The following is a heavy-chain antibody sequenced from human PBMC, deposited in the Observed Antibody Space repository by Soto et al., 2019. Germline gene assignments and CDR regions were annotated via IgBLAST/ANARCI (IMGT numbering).Heavy chain of an antibody. CDR3: ASYFNTRFDY. Sequence: VASVKVSCQASGYTFTRDTMHWVRQAPGQGREWMGWINAGNGNTEYSQKFQGRVTVTRDTSASTAYRELSSLRSEDTAVYYCASYFNTRFDYWGQGTPVTVSS. D-gene: IGHD1-26*01. J-gene: IGHJ4*02. CDR1: GYTFTRDT. V-gene: IGHV1-3*01. CDR2: INAGNGNT.